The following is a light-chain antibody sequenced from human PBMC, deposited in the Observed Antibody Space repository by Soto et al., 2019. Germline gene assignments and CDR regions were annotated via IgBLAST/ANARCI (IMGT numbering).Light chain of an antibody. Sequence: EIVLTQSPATLSLSPGERATLSCRASQRVSSYLAWYQQKPGQAPRLLIYDASNRATGIPARFSGSGSGTDFTLTISSLEPEDCAVYSCQQRSNWPPLTFGGGTKVEIK. CDR1: QRVSSY. CDR2: DAS. J-gene: IGKJ4*01. CDR3: QQRSNWPPLT. V-gene: IGKV3-11*01.